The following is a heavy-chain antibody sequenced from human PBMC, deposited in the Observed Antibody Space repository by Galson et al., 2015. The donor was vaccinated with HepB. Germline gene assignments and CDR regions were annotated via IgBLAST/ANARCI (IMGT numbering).Heavy chain of an antibody. V-gene: IGHV3-23*01. CDR2: ISGSGGST. J-gene: IGHJ6*02. CDR3: AKDGSVGGYYYYGMDV. CDR1: GFTFSSYA. Sequence: SLRLSCAASGFTFSSYAMSWVRQAPGKGLEWVSAISGSGGSTYYADSVKGRFTISRDNSKNTLYLQMNSLRAEDTAVYYCAKDGSVGGYYYYGMDVWGQGTTVTVSS. D-gene: IGHD1-26*01.